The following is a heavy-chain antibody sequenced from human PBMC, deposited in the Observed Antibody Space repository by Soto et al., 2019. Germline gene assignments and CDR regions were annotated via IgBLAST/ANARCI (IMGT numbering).Heavy chain of an antibody. D-gene: IGHD3-10*01. J-gene: IGHJ3*02. Sequence: GPLKLSCVASGFPFSSYYLHLVRPVTGKGLEWVSSIGTTGDTDYPGSVRGRFTISRENAKNSLYLQMNSLRAGDTAVYYCARFGRFGFSGGNDAFDKWGQGTMVTVSS. CDR3: ARFGRFGFSGGNDAFDK. CDR2: IGTTGDT. V-gene: IGHV3-13*01. CDR1: GFPFSSYY.